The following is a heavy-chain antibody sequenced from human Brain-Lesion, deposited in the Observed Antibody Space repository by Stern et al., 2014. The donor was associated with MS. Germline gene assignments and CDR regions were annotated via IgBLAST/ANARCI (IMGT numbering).Heavy chain of an antibody. CDR2: IWNDGTNK. J-gene: IGHJ4*02. D-gene: IGHD4-17*01. V-gene: IGHV3-33*01. CDR3: ARDVGYGDYGTLVLGY. CDR1: GFTFSSYV. Sequence: DQLADSGGGVVQPGGSLRLSCAASGFTFSSYVMHWVRQAPGTGLEWVALIWNDGTNKFYADSVKGRFTISRGNSQNTLHLQMNSLRVEDTAVYYCARDVGYGDYGTLVLGYWGQGTLVTVSS.